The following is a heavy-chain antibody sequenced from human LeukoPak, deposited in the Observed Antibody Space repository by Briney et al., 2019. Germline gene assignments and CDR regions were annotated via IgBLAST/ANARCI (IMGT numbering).Heavy chain of an antibody. CDR3: ARRLPPGGGYYSQSPAALDY. CDR2: INHSGST. V-gene: IGHV4-34*01. D-gene: IGHD3-3*01. Sequence: PSETLSLTCAVYGGSFSGYYWSWIRQPPGKGLEWIGEINHSGSTNYNPSLKSRVTISVDTPKNQFSLKLSSVTAADTAVYYCARRLPPGGGYYSQSPAALDYWGQGTLVTVSS. J-gene: IGHJ4*02. CDR1: GGSFSGYY.